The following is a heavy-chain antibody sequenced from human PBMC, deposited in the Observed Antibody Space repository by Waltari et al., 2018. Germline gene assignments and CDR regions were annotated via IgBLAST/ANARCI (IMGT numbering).Heavy chain of an antibody. CDR3: ARGRSYGDYAFYYYMDV. CDR2: IIPILGIA. D-gene: IGHD4-17*01. Sequence: QVQLVQSGAEVKKPGSSVRVSCKASGGTFSSYAISWVRQAPGQGLEWMGGIIPILGIANYAQKFQGRVTITADESTSTAYMELSSLRSEDTAVYYCARGRSYGDYAFYYYMDVWGKGTTVTVSS. J-gene: IGHJ6*03. V-gene: IGHV1-69*04. CDR1: GGTFSSYA.